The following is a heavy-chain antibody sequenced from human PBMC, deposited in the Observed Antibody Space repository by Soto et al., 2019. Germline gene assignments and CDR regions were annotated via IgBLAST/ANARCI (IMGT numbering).Heavy chain of an antibody. CDR3: ASGASRWYPYFFES. CDR2: IIPYYNTL. Sequence: QAQVVQSGAEVRKPGSSVKLSCKASEGTFNSYAIAWVRQAPGQGLEWMGGIIPYYNTLNYAQKFQDRVTITTDDSTNTVYMELSSLRSDDTAVYFCASGASRWYPYFFESWAQGTRVTVSS. D-gene: IGHD6-13*01. V-gene: IGHV1-69*01. CDR1: EGTFNSYA. J-gene: IGHJ4*02.